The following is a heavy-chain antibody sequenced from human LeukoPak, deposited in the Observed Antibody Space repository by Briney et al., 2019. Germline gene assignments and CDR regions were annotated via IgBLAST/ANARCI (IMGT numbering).Heavy chain of an antibody. J-gene: IGHJ4*02. Sequence: GGSLRLAWAASGFTFSSYAMSWVRQAPGKGLEWVSAISGSGGSTYYADSMKGRFTISRDNSKNTLYLQMNSLRAEDTAVYYCAKDLSERWLARILGGWGQGTLVTVSS. CDR3: AKDLSERWLARILGG. D-gene: IGHD6-19*01. CDR1: GFTFSSYA. V-gene: IGHV3-23*01. CDR2: ISGSGGST.